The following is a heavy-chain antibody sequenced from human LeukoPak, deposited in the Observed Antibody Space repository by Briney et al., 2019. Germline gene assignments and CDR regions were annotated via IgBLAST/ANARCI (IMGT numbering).Heavy chain of an antibody. Sequence: SVKVSCKASGGIFNNYAITWVRQAPGQGLEWMGGIIPVFGSPNYAQKLLGRVTITADESTSTAYMELSSLRSEDTAVYYCTRDWGLIGSTDWGGHENWFDPWGQGTLVTVSS. CDR3: TRDWGLIGSTDWGGHENWFDP. V-gene: IGHV1-69*13. CDR2: IIPVFGSP. D-gene: IGHD1-7*01. J-gene: IGHJ5*02. CDR1: GGIFNNYA.